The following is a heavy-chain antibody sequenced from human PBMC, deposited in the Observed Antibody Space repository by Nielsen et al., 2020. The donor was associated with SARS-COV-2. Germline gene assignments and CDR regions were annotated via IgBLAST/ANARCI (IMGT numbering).Heavy chain of an antibody. CDR1: GGSFSGYY. J-gene: IGHJ4*02. CDR2: INHSGGT. D-gene: IGHD2-2*01. CDR3: ARSRGVPAAYSLDY. V-gene: IGHV4-34*01. Sequence: SETLSLTCAVYGGSFSGYYWSWIRQPPGKGLEWIGEINHSGGTNYNPSLKSRVTISVDTSKNQFSLKLSSVTAADTAVYYCARSRGVPAAYSLDYWGQGTLVTVSS.